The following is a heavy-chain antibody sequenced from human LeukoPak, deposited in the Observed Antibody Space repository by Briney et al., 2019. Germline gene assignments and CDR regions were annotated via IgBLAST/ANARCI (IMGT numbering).Heavy chain of an antibody. CDR1: GFTFRNYA. D-gene: IGHD3-10*01. CDR2: TSSDLNVK. CDR3: AREGYYGSGSPPSLYFDY. V-gene: IGHV3-30*03. J-gene: IGHJ4*02. Sequence: PGGSLRLSCAASGFTFRNYAMHWVRQAPGKGLEWVAVTSSDLNVKLYADSVKGRFTISRDNSRSTLYLQMNSLRPEDTAIYYCAREGYYGSGSPPSLYFDYWGQGTLVTVSS.